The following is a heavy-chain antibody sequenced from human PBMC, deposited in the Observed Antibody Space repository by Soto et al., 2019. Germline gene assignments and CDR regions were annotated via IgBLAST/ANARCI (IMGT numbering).Heavy chain of an antibody. D-gene: IGHD3-9*01. CDR3: AREVGDILTGYYFDY. CDR1: GFTFSSYG. Sequence: GGSPRLSCAASGFTFSSYGMHWVRQAPGKGLEWVAVIWYDGSNKYYADSVKGRFTISRDNSKNTLYLQMNSLRAEDTAVYYCAREVGDILTGYYFDYWGQGTLVTVSS. V-gene: IGHV3-33*01. CDR2: IWYDGSNK. J-gene: IGHJ4*02.